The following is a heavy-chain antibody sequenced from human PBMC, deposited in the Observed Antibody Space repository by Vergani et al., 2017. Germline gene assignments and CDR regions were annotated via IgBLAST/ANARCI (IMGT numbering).Heavy chain of an antibody. Sequence: EVQLLESGGDLVQPGGSLRLSCAASGFTFNHYAMNWVRQAPGKGLEWVSGISGSGGSTYYAGSVKGRFTISRDSSKNTLYLQMNSLGAGDTAVYYCAKAKPRSSGYDYRYYYHSMDVWGQGTTVTVSS. V-gene: IGHV3-23*01. CDR2: ISGSGGST. CDR3: AKAKPRSSGYDYRYYYHSMDV. J-gene: IGHJ6*02. CDR1: GFTFNHYA. D-gene: IGHD5-12*01.